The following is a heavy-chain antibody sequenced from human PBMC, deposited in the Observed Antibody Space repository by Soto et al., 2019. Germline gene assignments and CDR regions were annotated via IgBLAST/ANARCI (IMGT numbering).Heavy chain of an antibody. Sequence: GGSLRLSCAASGFTFSSHWMSWVRQAPGKGLEWVANIKQDGSEKYYVDSVKGRFTISRDNAKNSLYLQMNSLRAEDTAVYYCARGPLGGYYGMDVWGQGTTVTVSS. J-gene: IGHJ6*02. V-gene: IGHV3-7*03. CDR2: IKQDGSEK. CDR1: GFTFSSHW. CDR3: ARGPLGGYYGMDV. D-gene: IGHD3-16*01.